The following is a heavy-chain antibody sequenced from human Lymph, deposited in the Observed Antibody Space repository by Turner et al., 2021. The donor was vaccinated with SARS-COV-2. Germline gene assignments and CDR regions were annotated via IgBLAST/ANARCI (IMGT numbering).Heavy chain of an antibody. Sequence: QVQLVQSGAEVKKPGASVKVSCKASGYTLTGYYMHWVRQAPGQGLEWMGWSHPNSGGTNCAQKFQGRVTMTRDTSISTAYMNLSRLRSDDTAMYYCARSRDLQSMVRGVDPFDYWGQGTLVTVSS. CDR3: ARSRDLQSMVRGVDPFDY. CDR2: SHPNSGGT. J-gene: IGHJ4*02. V-gene: IGHV1-2*02. CDR1: GYTLTGYY. D-gene: IGHD3-10*01.